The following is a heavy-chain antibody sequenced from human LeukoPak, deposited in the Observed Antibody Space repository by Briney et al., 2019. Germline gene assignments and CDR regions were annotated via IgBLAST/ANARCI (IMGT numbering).Heavy chain of an antibody. CDR2: IYSSGTT. CDR1: GDSINSGNNY. CDR3: AREAGSYDSSGYYSLYYSFDY. Sequence: SSETLSLTCTVSGDSINSGNNYWSWIRQPAGKGPEWIGHIYSSGTTNYNPSLKSRVTMSVDTSKNQFSLKLTSVTVADTAVYYCAREAGSYDSSGYYSLYYSFDYWGQGTLVTVSS. D-gene: IGHD3-22*01. J-gene: IGHJ4*02. V-gene: IGHV4-61*09.